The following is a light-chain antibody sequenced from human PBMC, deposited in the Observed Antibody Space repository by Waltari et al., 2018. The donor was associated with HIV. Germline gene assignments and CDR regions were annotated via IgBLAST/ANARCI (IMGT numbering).Light chain of an antibody. J-gene: IGLJ2*01. CDR2: EVT. CDR1: STDVGTYDL. Sequence: SVSGSPGQTITISCTGASTDVGTYDLVSWYQHHPGKAPKLIIYEVTERPSGISNRFSGSKSANTASLTISGLQADDEADYYCSSYTVSETLVFGGGTKLTVL. CDR3: SSYTVSETLV. V-gene: IGLV2-23*02.